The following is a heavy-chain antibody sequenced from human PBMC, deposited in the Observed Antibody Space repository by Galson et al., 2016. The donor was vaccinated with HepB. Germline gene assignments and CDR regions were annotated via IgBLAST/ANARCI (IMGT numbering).Heavy chain of an antibody. Sequence: SLRLSCATSGYTFRNYWISWVRQAPGKGLEWVANINNDGVEKNYAGSVKGRFTISRDNAKKSLYLQMDSLRVEDTGFSYCARGEKGYSEGASWGQGTLVTVSS. CDR1: GYTFRNYW. CDR3: ARGEKGYSEGAS. V-gene: IGHV3-7*01. J-gene: IGHJ5*02. D-gene: IGHD3-22*01. CDR2: INNDGVEK.